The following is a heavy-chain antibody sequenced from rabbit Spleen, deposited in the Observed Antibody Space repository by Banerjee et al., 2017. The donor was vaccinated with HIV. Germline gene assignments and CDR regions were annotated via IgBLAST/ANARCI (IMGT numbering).Heavy chain of an antibody. CDR1: GVSFSGDSF. Sequence: QEQLEESGGDLVKPGASLTLTCIASGVSFSGDSFSGDSYMCWVRQAPGKGLEWIGCIDTGSSGFTYFASWAKGRFTISKTSSTTVTLQMTSLTAADTATYFCARDTSSSFSSYGMDLWGQGTLVTVS. CDR3: ARDTSSSFSSYGMDL. D-gene: IGHD1-1*01. V-gene: IGHV1S45*01. CDR2: IDTGSSGFT. J-gene: IGHJ6*01.